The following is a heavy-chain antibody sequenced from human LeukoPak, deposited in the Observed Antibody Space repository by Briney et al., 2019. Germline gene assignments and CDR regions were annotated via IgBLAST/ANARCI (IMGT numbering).Heavy chain of an antibody. J-gene: IGHJ4*02. CDR2: IRPDGSEK. Sequence: GGSLRLSCTTSGFIFSSYWMSWVRQAPGRGLEWVANIRPDGSEKQYVDSMKGRFTISRDNAQNSVYLHMNSLTAEDTAVYYCARFSRSAQSYWGQGTLVTVSS. CDR1: GFIFSSYW. CDR3: ARFSRSAQSY. D-gene: IGHD2-15*01. V-gene: IGHV3-7*01.